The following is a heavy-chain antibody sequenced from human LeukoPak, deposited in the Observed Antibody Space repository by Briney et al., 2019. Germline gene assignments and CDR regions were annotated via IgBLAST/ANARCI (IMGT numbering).Heavy chain of an antibody. V-gene: IGHV4-59*11. J-gene: IGHJ4*02. CDR1: GGSISSHY. CDR2: IYYSGST. D-gene: IGHD5-18*01. Sequence: KTSETLSLTCTVSGGSISSHYWSWIRQPPGKGLEWIGYIYYSGSTNYNPSLKSRVTISVDTSKNQFSLKLSSVTAADTAVYYCARDGRYSYGLDYWGQGTLVTVSS. CDR3: ARDGRYSYGLDY.